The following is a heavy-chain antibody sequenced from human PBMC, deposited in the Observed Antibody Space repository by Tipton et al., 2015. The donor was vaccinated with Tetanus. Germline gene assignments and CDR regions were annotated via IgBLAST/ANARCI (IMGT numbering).Heavy chain of an antibody. CDR2: IYTSGST. CDR3: ARDVWRYYDSSGYQDHDAFDI. V-gene: IGHV4-4*07. Sequence: TLSLTCTVSGGSISTYYWSWIRQPAGKGLEWIGRIYTSGSTNYTPPLKRRVPMSVDTSNNQISLKLSSVTAADTAVYYCARDVWRYYDSSGYQDHDAFDIWGQGTMVPVSS. D-gene: IGHD3-22*01. CDR1: GGSISTYY. J-gene: IGHJ3*02.